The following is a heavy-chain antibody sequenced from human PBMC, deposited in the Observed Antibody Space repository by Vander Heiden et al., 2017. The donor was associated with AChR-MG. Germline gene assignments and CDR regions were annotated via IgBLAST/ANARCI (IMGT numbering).Heavy chain of an antibody. D-gene: IGHD4-17*01. Sequence: QVQLQQSGPGLGKPSQTLSLTGAISGASVSSNSAAWNWMRQAPSRGLEWLGRTYYSSKWYNDYAVSVKSRITLNPDTAKNQFSLQLNAVTPEDTAVYYCARAASYGPTREFDPWGQGTLVTVSS. CDR2: TYYSSKWYN. J-gene: IGHJ5*02. CDR3: ARAASYGPTREFDP. CDR1: GASVSSNSAA. V-gene: IGHV6-1*01.